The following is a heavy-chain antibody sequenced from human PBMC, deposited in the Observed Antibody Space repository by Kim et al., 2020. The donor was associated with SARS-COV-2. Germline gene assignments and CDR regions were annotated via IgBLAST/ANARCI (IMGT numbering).Heavy chain of an antibody. CDR2: ISYDGSNK. Sequence: GGSLRLSCAASGFTFSSYGMHWVRQAPGKGLEWVAVISYDGSNKYYADSVKGRFTISRDNSKNTLYLQMNSLRAEDTAVYYCAKSTLYYYAFDIWGQGTMVTVSS. CDR3: AKSTLYYYAFDI. D-gene: IGHD3-10*01. J-gene: IGHJ3*02. V-gene: IGHV3-30*18. CDR1: GFTFSSYG.